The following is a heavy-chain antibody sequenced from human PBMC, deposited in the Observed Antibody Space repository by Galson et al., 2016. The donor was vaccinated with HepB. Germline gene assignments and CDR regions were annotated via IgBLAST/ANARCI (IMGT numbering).Heavy chain of an antibody. CDR3: ARGYWEILANTSRYTWLDP. Sequence: RQAPGQGLEWMGGIIPLFVTTTYAQKFQGRVSITADASSSTVYLELSSLISEDTAVYYCARGYWEILANTSRYTWLDPWGQGTLVTVSS. V-gene: IGHV1-69*01. CDR2: IIPLFVTT. D-gene: IGHD1-26*01. J-gene: IGHJ5*02.